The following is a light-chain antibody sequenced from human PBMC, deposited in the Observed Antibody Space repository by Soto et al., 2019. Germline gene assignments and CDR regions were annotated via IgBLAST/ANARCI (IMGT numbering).Light chain of an antibody. J-gene: IGLJ2*01. V-gene: IGLV1-44*01. CDR1: SSNIGSNA. CDR3: ATWDDSLNGVV. CDR2: SSN. Sequence: QSVLTQPPSVSGTPGQRVIISCSGSSSNIGSNAVNWYQQLPGTAPKLLMASSNQRPSGVPDRFSGPKSGTSASLAISGLQSEDEADYYCATWDDSLNGVVVGGGTKLTVL.